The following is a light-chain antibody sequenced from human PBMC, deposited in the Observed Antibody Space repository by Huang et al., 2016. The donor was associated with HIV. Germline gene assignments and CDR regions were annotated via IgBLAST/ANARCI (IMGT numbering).Light chain of an antibody. J-gene: IGKJ2*01. V-gene: IGKV1-39*01. CDR3: QQSYITPYT. Sequence: DIQMTQSPSSLSASVGDRVTITCRASQSISNFLNWYPQRPGKAPRLLTYSASNLQSGVSSRFSGSGSGTDFTLTISSLQPEDFATYYCQQSYITPYTFGPGTKLEI. CDR1: QSISNF. CDR2: SAS.